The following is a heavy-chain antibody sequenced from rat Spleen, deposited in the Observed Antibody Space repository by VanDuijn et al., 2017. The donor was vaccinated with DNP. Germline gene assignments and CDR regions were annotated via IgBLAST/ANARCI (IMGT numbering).Heavy chain of an antibody. V-gene: IGHV5-25*01. D-gene: IGHD1-12*02. J-gene: IGHJ2*01. Sequence: EVQVVESGGGLLQPGRSLKLSCAASGFTFSSYDMAWVRQAPSKGLEWVASVNTGGGITYYRDSVKGRFTISRDNAKSTLYLQMDSLRSEDTATYYCATLTMMVVPYFDYWGQGVMVTVSS. CDR1: GFTFSSYD. CDR3: ATLTMMVVPYFDY. CDR2: VNTGGGIT.